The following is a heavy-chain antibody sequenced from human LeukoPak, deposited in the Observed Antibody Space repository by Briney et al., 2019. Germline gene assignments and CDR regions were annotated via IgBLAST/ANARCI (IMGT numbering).Heavy chain of an antibody. J-gene: IGHJ5*02. Sequence: PGGSLRLSCAASGFTFSSYSMNWVRQAPGKGLEWVSYISSASNTIYYADSVKGRFTISRDNAKNSLYLQMNSLRAEDTAMYYCARDGWFGDYNWFDPWSQGTLVTVSS. CDR2: ISSASNTI. CDR3: ARDGWFGDYNWFDP. D-gene: IGHD3-10*01. V-gene: IGHV3-48*01. CDR1: GFTFSSYS.